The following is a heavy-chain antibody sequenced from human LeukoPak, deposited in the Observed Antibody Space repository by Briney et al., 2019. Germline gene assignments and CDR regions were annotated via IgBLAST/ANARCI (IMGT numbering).Heavy chain of an antibody. V-gene: IGHV1-18*01. CDR2: ISAYNGIT. CDR1: GHTFTSYG. Sequence: ASVKFSCNASGHTFTSYGISWVRQARGQGRGWMGWISAYNGITNFAQKLQGRITMTTATSTSTAYMNLRSLSSDPTALYCVVRSGYCYGGTCHSGAFDIWGQGTVVTVSS. CDR3: VRSGYCYGGTCHSGAFDI. J-gene: IGHJ3*02. D-gene: IGHD2-15*01.